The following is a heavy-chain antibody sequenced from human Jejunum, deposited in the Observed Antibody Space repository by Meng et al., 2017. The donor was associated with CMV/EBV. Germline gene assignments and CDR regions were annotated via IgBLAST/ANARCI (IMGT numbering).Heavy chain of an antibody. CDR1: GGSGTSGNYY. CDR2: IYYTGSG. Sequence: TFSGGSGTSGNYYWNWIRQPPGEGLEWIEWIYYTGSGSYNPSLKSRATITLDTSKNQFSLKMTSVIAADTAVYYCARSTTGPGDYWGQGTLVTVSS. CDR3: ARSTTGPGDY. D-gene: IGHD1-1*01. V-gene: IGHV4-61*01. J-gene: IGHJ4*02.